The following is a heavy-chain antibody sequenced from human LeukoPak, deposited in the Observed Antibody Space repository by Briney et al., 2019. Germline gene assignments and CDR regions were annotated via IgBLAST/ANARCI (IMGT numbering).Heavy chain of an antibody. Sequence: KPSETLSLTCTISGGSISSYYWSWIRQSPGKVLEWIGYIYYSGSTNYNPSLKSRVSMSVDTSKNQISLKLSSVTAADTAVYYCARSGGFGELTTLFFDYWGQGTLVTVSS. J-gene: IGHJ4*02. CDR3: ARSGGFGELTTLFFDY. CDR2: IYYSGST. V-gene: IGHV4-59*01. D-gene: IGHD3-10*01. CDR1: GGSISSYY.